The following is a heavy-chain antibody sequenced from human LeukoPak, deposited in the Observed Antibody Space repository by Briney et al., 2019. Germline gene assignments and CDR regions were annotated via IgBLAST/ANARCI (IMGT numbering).Heavy chain of an antibody. D-gene: IGHD4-17*01. J-gene: IGHJ3*02. V-gene: IGHV3-48*04. CDR2: ISSSSSTI. Sequence: QPGGSLRLSCAASGFTFSSYSMNWVRQAPGKGLEWVSYISSSSSTIYYADSVKGRFTISRDNAKNSLYLQMNSLRAEDTAVYYCAREGSVTTLGAFDIWGQGTMVTVSS. CDR3: AREGSVTTLGAFDI. CDR1: GFTFSSYS.